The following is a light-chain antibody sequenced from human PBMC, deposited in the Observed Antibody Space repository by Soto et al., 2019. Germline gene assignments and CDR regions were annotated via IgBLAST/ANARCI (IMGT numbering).Light chain of an antibody. CDR2: DAS. V-gene: IGKV1-5*01. Sequence: DIQMNQSPSSVCASVGGTVTITCRASQGLKFLAWYQQKPGKAPKLLIYDASSLESGVTSRFSGSGSGTEFTITISSLQPDDFATYYCQQYNSYPITVGPGTRLDIK. J-gene: IGKJ5*01. CDR1: QGLKF. CDR3: QQYNSYPIT.